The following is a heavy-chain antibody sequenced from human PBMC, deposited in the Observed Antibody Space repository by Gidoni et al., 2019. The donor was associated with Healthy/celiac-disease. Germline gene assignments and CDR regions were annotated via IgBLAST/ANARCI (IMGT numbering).Heavy chain of an antibody. V-gene: IGHV3-33*01. D-gene: IGHD3-3*01. J-gene: IGHJ6*02. CDR2: IWYDGSNK. Sequence: QVQLVESGGGVVQPGRSLRLSCAASGFTFSSYGMHWVRQAPGKGLEWVAGIWYDGSNKYYADSVKGRFTISRDNSKNTLYLQMNSLRAEDTAVYYCARDDLGEVLRFLEWLPSYYYYYGMDVWGQGTTVTVSS. CDR3: ARDDLGEVLRFLEWLPSYYYYYGMDV. CDR1: GFTFSSYG.